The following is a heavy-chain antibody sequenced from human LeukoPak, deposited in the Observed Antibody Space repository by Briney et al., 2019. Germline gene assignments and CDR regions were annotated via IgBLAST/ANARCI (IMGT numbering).Heavy chain of an antibody. V-gene: IGHV4-59*01. Sequence: PSETLSLTCSVSGDSISSYYWSWIRQPPGKGLEWIGYIYYSGSTNYNPSLKSRVTISVDTSKNQFSLKLSSVTAADTAVYYCARGVRSGWYDVFDIWGQGTMVTVSS. D-gene: IGHD6-19*01. J-gene: IGHJ3*02. CDR1: GDSISSYY. CDR2: IYYSGST. CDR3: ARGVRSGWYDVFDI.